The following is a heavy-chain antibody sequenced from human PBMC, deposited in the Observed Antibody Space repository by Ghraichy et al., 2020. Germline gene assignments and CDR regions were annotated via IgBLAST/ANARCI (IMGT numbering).Heavy chain of an antibody. Sequence: SETLSLTCTVSSGSISSSSYFWAWIRQPPGRGLEWIGSIFYTGGTYYNPSLKSRVTISVDTSKNQFSLKLSSVTAADTAVYYCARHLHLLQLVDPLYYFHYWGQGTLVTVSS. D-gene: IGHD1-1*01. CDR1: SGSISSSSYF. CDR2: IFYTGGT. V-gene: IGHV4-39*01. CDR3: ARHLHLLQLVDPLYYFHY. J-gene: IGHJ4*02.